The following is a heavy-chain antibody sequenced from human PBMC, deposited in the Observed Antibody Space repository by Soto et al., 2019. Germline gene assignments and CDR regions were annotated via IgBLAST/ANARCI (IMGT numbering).Heavy chain of an antibody. CDR1: GGSISSGGYY. Sequence: PSETLALTCTVSGGSISSGGYYWSWIRQHPGKGLEWIGYIYYSGSTYYNPSLKSRVTISVDTSKNQFSLKLSSVTAADTAVYYCARRGGFGDYYYYGMDVWGQGTTVTV. CDR2: IYYSGST. V-gene: IGHV4-31*03. CDR3: ARRGGFGDYYYYGMDV. J-gene: IGHJ6*02. D-gene: IGHD3-10*01.